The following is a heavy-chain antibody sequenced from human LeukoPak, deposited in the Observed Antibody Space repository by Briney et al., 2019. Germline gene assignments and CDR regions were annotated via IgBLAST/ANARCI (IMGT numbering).Heavy chain of an antibody. V-gene: IGHV3-30-3*01. J-gene: IGHJ4*02. CDR3: ARDRPADY. CDR2: ISYDGDNY. CDR1: GFTFSNYA. Sequence: GGSLRLSCAASGFTFSNYAMNWVRQAPAKGLEWVAVISYDGDNYYYADSVKGRFTISRDNSKNTLYLQMNSLRAEDTAVYYCARDRPADYWGQGTLVTVPS.